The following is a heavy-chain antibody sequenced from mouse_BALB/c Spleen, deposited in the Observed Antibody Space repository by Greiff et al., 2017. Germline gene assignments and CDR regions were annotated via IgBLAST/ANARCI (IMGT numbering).Heavy chain of an antibody. Sequence: VKLQQSGPELVKPGASVRISCKASGYTFTSYYIHWVKQRPGQGLEWIGWIYPGNVNTKYNEKFKGKATLTADKSSSTAYMQLSSLTSEDSAVYFCARSNYAMDYWGQGTSVTVSS. CDR3: ARSNYAMDY. CDR2: IYPGNVNT. J-gene: IGHJ4*01. CDR1: GYTFTSYY. V-gene: IGHV1S56*01.